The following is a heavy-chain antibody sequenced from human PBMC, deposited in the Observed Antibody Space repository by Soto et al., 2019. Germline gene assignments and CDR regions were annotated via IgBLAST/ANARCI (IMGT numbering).Heavy chain of an antibody. V-gene: IGHV2-5*02. J-gene: IGHJ4*02. CDR1: GFSLSTSGVG. CDR3: AHASPYYDSSGYYPPFDY. D-gene: IGHD3-22*01. Sequence: QITLKESGPTLVKPTQTLTLTCTFSGFSLSTSGVGVGWIRQPPGKALEWLALIYWDDDKSYSPSLKSRLTITKDTSKNQGVLTTTNMDPVDTATYYCAHASPYYDSSGYYPPFDYWGQGTLVTVSS. CDR2: IYWDDDK.